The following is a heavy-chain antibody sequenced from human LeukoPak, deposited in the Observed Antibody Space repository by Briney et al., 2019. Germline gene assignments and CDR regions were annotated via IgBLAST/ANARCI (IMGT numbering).Heavy chain of an antibody. CDR3: LTVGPSYYYYGMDV. D-gene: IGHD3-16*01. CDR2: IYSGGST. V-gene: IGHV3-66*01. J-gene: IGHJ6*02. CDR1: GFTVSSNY. Sequence: GGSLRLSCAASGFTVSSNYMSWVRQAPGKGLEWVSVIYSGGSTYYADSVKGRFTISRDNSKNTLYLQMNSLRAEDTAVYYCLTVGPSYYYYGMDVWGQGTTVTVSS.